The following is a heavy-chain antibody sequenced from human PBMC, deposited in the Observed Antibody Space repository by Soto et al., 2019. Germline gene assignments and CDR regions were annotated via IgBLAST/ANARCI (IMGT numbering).Heavy chain of an antibody. CDR3: ASFDSSGYYPHLAY. CDR1: GYTFTSYA. D-gene: IGHD3-22*01. J-gene: IGHJ4*02. Sequence: ASVKVSCKXSGYTFTSYAMHWVRQAPGQRLEWMGWINAGNGNTKYSQKFQGRVTITRDTSASTAYMELSSLRSEDTAVYYCASFDSSGYYPHLAYWGQGTLVTVSS. V-gene: IGHV1-3*01. CDR2: INAGNGNT.